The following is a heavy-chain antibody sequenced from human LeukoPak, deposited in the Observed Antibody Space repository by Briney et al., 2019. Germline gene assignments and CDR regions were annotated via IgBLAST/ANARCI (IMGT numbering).Heavy chain of an antibody. J-gene: IGHJ3*02. CDR1: GGSISSGDYY. CDR3: ARGGTVVVTAALILADAFDI. Sequence: SETLSFTCTVSGGSISSGDYYWSWIRQPPGKGLEWIGYIYYSGSTYYNPSLKSRVTISVDTSKNQFSLKLSSVTAADTAVYYCARGGTVVVTAALILADAFDIWGQGTTVTVSS. D-gene: IGHD2-21*02. CDR2: IYYSGST. V-gene: IGHV4-30-4*01.